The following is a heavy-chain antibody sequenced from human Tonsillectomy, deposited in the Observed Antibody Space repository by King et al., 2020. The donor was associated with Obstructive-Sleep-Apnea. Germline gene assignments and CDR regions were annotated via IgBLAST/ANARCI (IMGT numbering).Heavy chain of an antibody. V-gene: IGHV3-15*01. CDR1: GFTFSNAW. D-gene: IGHD3-22*01. CDR3: TTVYSSGYSTLDY. J-gene: IGHJ4*02. Sequence: VQLVESGGGLVKPGGSLRLSCAASGFTFSNAWMSWVRQAPGKGLEWVGRIKSKTDGGTTNSAAPVKGRFTISREDSKNTLYLQMNSLKTEDTAVYYGTTVYSSGYSTLDYWGQGTLVTVSS. CDR2: IKSKTDGGTT.